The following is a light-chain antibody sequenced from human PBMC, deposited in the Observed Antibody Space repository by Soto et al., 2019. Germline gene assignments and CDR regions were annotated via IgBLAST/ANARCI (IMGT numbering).Light chain of an antibody. V-gene: IGKV1-5*01. J-gene: IGKJ1*01. CDR2: DVS. Sequence: DIPLTHSPSTLSASLVGCVAIXSRASQTITSWLAWYQQKPGKAPKLLIYDVSILESGVPSRFSGSGSGTEFTLTITSLQPDDFATYYCQQYNTFWTFGQGTKV. CDR3: QQYNTFWT. CDR1: QTITSW.